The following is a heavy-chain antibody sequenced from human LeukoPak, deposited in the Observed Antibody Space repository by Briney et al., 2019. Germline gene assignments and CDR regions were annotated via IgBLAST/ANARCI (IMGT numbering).Heavy chain of an antibody. Sequence: GGALRLSCAASGFTFSSYWMSWVRQAPWKGLEGGANIKEDGSDKYYVDSGKGRFTISRDNAKNSLYMQMNSLRAEDTAVYYCARAGAASGKRDCWGQGNLVTVSS. J-gene: IGHJ4*02. CDR2: IKEDGSDK. D-gene: IGHD6-13*01. CDR3: ARAGAASGKRDC. V-gene: IGHV3-7*01. CDR1: GFTFSSYW.